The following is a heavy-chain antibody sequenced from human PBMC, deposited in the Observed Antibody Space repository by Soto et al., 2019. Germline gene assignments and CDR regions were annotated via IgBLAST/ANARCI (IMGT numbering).Heavy chain of an antibody. D-gene: IGHD2-15*01. J-gene: IGHJ6*03. V-gene: IGHV3-74*01. Sequence: DVQLVESGGDLVQPGGSLRLSCVASGFTFSNYWMYWVRQAPGEGLVWVSRINSDGSVSSYADSVKGRLTISRDNVKNTLYLQMDSLRAEDTAVYYCARGDCVGGTCYSLAGSFYYYMDVWGKGTTVTVFS. CDR2: INSDGSVS. CDR1: GFTFSNYW. CDR3: ARGDCVGGTCYSLAGSFYYYMDV.